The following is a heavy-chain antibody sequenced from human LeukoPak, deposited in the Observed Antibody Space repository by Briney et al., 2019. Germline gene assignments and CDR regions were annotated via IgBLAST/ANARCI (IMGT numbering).Heavy chain of an antibody. CDR1: GDSITNHY. V-gene: IGHV4-59*11. J-gene: IGHJ4*02. CDR2: LFHTGNT. Sequence: NPSETLSLTCTVSGDSITNHYWNWIRQPPGKGLEWIGNLFHTGNTDYNPSLKSRVTISIQTSKNLFSLKLSSVTAADTAVYYCARAQMYYDILTGHHKYFDYWGQGILVTVSS. CDR3: ARAQMYYDILTGHHKYFDY. D-gene: IGHD3-9*01.